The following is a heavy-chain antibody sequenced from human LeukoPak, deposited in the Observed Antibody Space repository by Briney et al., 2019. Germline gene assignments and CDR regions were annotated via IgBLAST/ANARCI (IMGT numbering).Heavy chain of an antibody. CDR1: GFTLDDYA. CDR2: ISWNSGSI. J-gene: IGHJ6*02. V-gene: IGHV3-9*01. Sequence: PGRSLRLSCAASGFTLDDYAMHWVRQAPGKGLEWVSGISWNSGSIGYADSVKGRFTISRDNAKNSLYLQMNSLRAEDTALYYCAKDIGPFRCNYLDSYGMDVWGQGTTVTVSS. D-gene: IGHD1-7*01. CDR3: AKDIGPFRCNYLDSYGMDV.